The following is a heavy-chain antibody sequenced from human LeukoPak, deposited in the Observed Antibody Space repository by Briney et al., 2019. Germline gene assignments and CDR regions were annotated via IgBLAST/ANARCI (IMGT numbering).Heavy chain of an antibody. Sequence: SSVKVSCKASGCTFSSYAISWVRQAPGQGLEWMGGIIPIFGTANYAQKFQGRVTITADESTSTAYMELSSLRSEDTAVYYCARSDDILTGYYMGYYYYGMDVWGQGTTVTVSS. CDR2: IIPIFGTA. V-gene: IGHV1-69*13. J-gene: IGHJ6*02. CDR1: GCTFSSYA. D-gene: IGHD3-9*01. CDR3: ARSDDILTGYYMGYYYYGMDV.